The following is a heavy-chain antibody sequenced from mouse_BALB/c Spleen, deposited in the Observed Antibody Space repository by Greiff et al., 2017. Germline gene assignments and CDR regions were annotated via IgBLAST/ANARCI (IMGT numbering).Heavy chain of an antibody. V-gene: IGHV5-17*02. CDR3: AIWGGNYGYFDV. Sequence: EVMLVESGGGLVQPGGSRKLSCAASGFTFSSFGMHWVRQAPEKGLEWVAYISSGSSTIYYADTVKGRFTISRDNPKNTLFLQMTSLRSEDTAMYYCAIWGGNYGYFDVWGAGTTVTVSS. CDR1: GFTFSSFG. D-gene: IGHD1-1*02. CDR2: ISSGSSTI. J-gene: IGHJ1*01.